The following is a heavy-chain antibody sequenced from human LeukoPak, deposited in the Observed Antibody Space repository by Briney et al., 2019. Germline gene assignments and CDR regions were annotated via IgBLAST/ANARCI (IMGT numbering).Heavy chain of an antibody. CDR3: ARLYCSSTSCYSQHYYYYGMDV. D-gene: IGHD2-2*02. V-gene: IGHV1-69*13. Sequence: SVKVSCKASGGTFSSYAISWVRQAPGQGLEWMGGIIPIFGTANYAQKFKGRVTITADESTSTAYMELSSLRSEDTAVYYCARLYCSSTSCYSQHYYYYGMDVWGKGTTVTVSS. J-gene: IGHJ6*04. CDR1: GGTFSSYA. CDR2: IIPIFGTA.